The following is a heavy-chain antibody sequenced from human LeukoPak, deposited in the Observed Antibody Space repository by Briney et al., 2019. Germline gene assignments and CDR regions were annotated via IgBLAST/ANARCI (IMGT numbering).Heavy chain of an antibody. CDR1: GGSFSGYY. D-gene: IGHD3-10*01. CDR2: INHSGST. CDR3: ARLFNYYGSVSYSGSPYIDY. Sequence: SETLSLTCAVYGGSFSGYYWSWIRQPPGKGLEWIGEINHSGSTNSNPSLKSRVTISVDTSKNQFSLKLSSVTAADTAVYYCARLFNYYGSVSYSGSPYIDYCGQGTLVTVSS. J-gene: IGHJ4*02. V-gene: IGHV4-34*01.